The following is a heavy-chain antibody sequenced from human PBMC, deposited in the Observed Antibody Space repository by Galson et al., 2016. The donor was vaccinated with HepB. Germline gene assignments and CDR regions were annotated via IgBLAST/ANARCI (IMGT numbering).Heavy chain of an antibody. D-gene: IGHD1-1*01. CDR1: GFVFSNFG. J-gene: IGHJ4*02. CDR3: AKERLVRRIFDH. V-gene: IGHV3-23*01. Sequence: SLRLSCAASGFVFSNFGLSWVRQAPGKGLEWVASIGTRRTTYYSDSVQGRFTISRDNSNNTLYLQMNGLRAEATAVYYCAKERLVRRIFDHWGQGTLLTVSS. CDR2: IGTRRTT.